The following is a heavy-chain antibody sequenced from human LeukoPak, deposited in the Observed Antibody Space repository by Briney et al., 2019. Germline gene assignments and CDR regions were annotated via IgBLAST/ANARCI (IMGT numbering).Heavy chain of an antibody. V-gene: IGHV4-59*01. Sequence: SETLSLTCTVSGGSISSYYWSWLRQPPGKGLEWIGYIYYSGSTNYNPSLKSRVTISVDTSKTQFSLKLSSVTAADTAVYYCARETARLDSSGHDAFDIWGQGTMVTVSS. CDR1: GGSISSYY. CDR3: ARETARLDSSGHDAFDI. CDR2: IYYSGST. D-gene: IGHD3-22*01. J-gene: IGHJ3*02.